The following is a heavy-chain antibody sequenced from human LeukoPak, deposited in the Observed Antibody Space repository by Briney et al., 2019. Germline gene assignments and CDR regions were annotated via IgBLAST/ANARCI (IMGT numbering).Heavy chain of an antibody. J-gene: IGHJ4*02. D-gene: IGHD3-10*01. Sequence: GGSLRLSCAASGFTFSSYGMHWVRQAPGKGLEWVAVISYDGSNKYYADSVKGRFTISRDNSKNTLYLQMNSLRAEGTAVYYCATMVRGVINGIDYWGQGTLVTVSS. CDR2: ISYDGSNK. CDR1: GFTFSSYG. CDR3: ATMVRGVINGIDY. V-gene: IGHV3-30*03.